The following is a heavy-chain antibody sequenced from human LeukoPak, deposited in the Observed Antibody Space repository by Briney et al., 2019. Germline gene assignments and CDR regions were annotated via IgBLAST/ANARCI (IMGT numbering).Heavy chain of an antibody. CDR1: GGTFSSYA. J-gene: IGHJ4*02. V-gene: IGHV1-69*05. Sequence: SVKVSCKASGGTFSSYAISWVRQAPGQGLEWMGGIIPIFGTANYAQKFQGRVTMTRDASISTAYMELSRLRSDDTAVYYCARDRDDSSGYYRETLFDYWGQGTLVTVSS. CDR3: ARDRDDSSGYYRETLFDY. CDR2: IIPIFGTA. D-gene: IGHD3-22*01.